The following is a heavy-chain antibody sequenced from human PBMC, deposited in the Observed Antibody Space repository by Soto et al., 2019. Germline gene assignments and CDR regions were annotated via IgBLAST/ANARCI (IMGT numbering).Heavy chain of an antibody. D-gene: IGHD3-16*02. Sequence: ASVKVSCKASGYTFTSYDINWVRQATGQGLEWMGWMNPNSGNTGYAQKFQGRVTMTRNTSISTAYMELSSLRSEDTAVYYCARGRGIYDYVWGSYRQNWFDPWGQGTLVTVSS. J-gene: IGHJ5*02. CDR3: ARGRGIYDYVWGSYRQNWFDP. CDR2: MNPNSGNT. V-gene: IGHV1-8*01. CDR1: GYTFTSYD.